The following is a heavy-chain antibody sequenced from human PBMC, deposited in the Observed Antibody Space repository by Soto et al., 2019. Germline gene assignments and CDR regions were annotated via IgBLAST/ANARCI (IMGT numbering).Heavy chain of an antibody. V-gene: IGHV1-69*01. D-gene: IGHD2-15*01. CDR2: IIPIFGTA. CDR1: GGTFSSYA. CDR3: ARGGYCSGGSCYSDYYYDMDV. Sequence: QVQLVQSGAEVKKPGSSVKVSCKASGGTFSSYAISWVRQAPGQGLEWMGGIIPIFGTANYAQKFQGRVTITADESTSTAYMELSSLRSEDTAVYYCARGGYCSGGSCYSDYYYDMDVWGQGTTVTVSS. J-gene: IGHJ6*02.